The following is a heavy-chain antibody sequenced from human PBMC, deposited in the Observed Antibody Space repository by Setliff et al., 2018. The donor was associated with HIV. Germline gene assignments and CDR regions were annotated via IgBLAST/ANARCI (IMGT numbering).Heavy chain of an antibody. CDR3: ARGWGGQDSNYYGMDV. CDR2: INPGGGSI. D-gene: IGHD3-16*01. CDR1: GYTFTSYY. J-gene: IGHJ6*02. V-gene: IGHV1-46*01. Sequence: VASVKVSCKASGYTFTSYYMHWVRQAPGQGLEWMGVINPGGGSITYAQKFQGRVTMTRDTSTSTVHMELSSLRSEDTAMYYCARGWGGQDSNYYGMDVWGQGTTVTVSS.